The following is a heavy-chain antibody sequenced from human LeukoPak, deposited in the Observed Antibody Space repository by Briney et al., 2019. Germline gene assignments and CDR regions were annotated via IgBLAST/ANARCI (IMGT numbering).Heavy chain of an antibody. Sequence: PGRSLRLSCAASGFTFSSYGMHWVRQAPGKGLEWVSVTWYDGSKKYYADSVKGRFTISRDNSKNTLYLQMNSLRAEDTAVYYCARAEDYDSSGYVDAFDMWGQGTMVTVSS. J-gene: IGHJ3*02. CDR1: GFTFSSYG. V-gene: IGHV3-33*01. D-gene: IGHD3-22*01. CDR3: ARAEDYDSSGYVDAFDM. CDR2: TWYDGSKK.